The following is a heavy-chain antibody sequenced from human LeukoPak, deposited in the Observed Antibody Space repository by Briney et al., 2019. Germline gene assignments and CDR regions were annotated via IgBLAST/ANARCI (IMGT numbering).Heavy chain of an antibody. D-gene: IGHD1-1*01. Sequence: GGSLRLSCAASGFTFSSYAMSWVRQAPGKGLEWVAVIWFDGSNKYYSDSVKGRFTISRDNSKNTLYLQMNSLRAEDTAVYYCARDLTRTSNWFDPWGQGTLVTVSS. CDR1: GFTFSSYA. V-gene: IGHV3-33*08. CDR3: ARDLTRTSNWFDP. J-gene: IGHJ5*02. CDR2: IWFDGSNK.